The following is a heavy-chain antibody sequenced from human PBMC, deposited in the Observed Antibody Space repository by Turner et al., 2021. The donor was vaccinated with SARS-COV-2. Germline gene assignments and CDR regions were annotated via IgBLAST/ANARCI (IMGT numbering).Heavy chain of an antibody. CDR1: VYTFTGYY. Sequence: QVQLVQSGAEVTKPGATVNVSCTASVYTFTGYYMHWVRQAPGQGLEWMGWSNPNSGDTNYAQKFQGRVTMTRDTSISSAYMELSRLRSDDTAVYYCARGTYYYDISAYRNDAFDIWGQGTMVTVSS. D-gene: IGHD3-22*01. V-gene: IGHV1-2*02. J-gene: IGHJ3*02. CDR3: ARGTYYYDISAYRNDAFDI. CDR2: SNPNSGDT.